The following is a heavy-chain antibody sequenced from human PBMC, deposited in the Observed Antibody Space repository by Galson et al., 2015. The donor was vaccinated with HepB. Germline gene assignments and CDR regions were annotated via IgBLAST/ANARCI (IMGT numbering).Heavy chain of an antibody. V-gene: IGHV4-61*01. CDR2: IYYSGST. Sequence: ETLSLTCTVSGGSVSSGSYYWSWIRQPPGKGLEWIGYIYYSGSTNYNPSLKSRVTISVDTSKNQFSLKLSSVTAADTAVYYCARGVVVVAGIDYWGQGTLVTVSS. CDR3: ARGVVVVAGIDY. D-gene: IGHD2-15*01. CDR1: GGSVSSGSYY. J-gene: IGHJ4*02.